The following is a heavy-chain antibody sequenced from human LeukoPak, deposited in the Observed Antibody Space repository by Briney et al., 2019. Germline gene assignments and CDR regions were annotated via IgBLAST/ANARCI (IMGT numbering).Heavy chain of an antibody. J-gene: IGHJ4*02. D-gene: IGHD4-23*01. Sequence: GASVKVSCKASGYTFTSYGISWVRQAPGQGLEWMGWISAYNGNTNYAQKLQGRVTMTTDTSTSTAYMELRSLRSDDTAVYYCARDSKGVNYGGNSGGTCDYWGQGTLVTVSS. CDR1: GYTFTSYG. CDR3: ARDSKGVNYGGNSGGTCDY. V-gene: IGHV1-18*01. CDR2: ISAYNGNT.